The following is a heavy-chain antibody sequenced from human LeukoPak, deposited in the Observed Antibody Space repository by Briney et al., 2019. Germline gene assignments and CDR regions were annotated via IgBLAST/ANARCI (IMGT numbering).Heavy chain of an antibody. CDR3: AKAPRYCSGGSCYPTDY. CDR2: IRYDGSNK. D-gene: IGHD2-15*01. Sequence: QTGGSLRLSCAASGITFSSYGMSWVRQAPGKGLEWVAFIRYDGSNKYYADSVKGRFTISRDNSKNTLYLQMNSLRAEDTAVYYCAKAPRYCSGGSCYPTDYWGQGTLVTVSS. J-gene: IGHJ4*02. V-gene: IGHV3-30*02. CDR1: GITFSSYG.